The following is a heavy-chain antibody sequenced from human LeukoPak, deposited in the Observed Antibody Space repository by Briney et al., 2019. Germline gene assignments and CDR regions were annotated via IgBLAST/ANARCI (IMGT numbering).Heavy chain of an antibody. CDR2: ISSSGNTI. D-gene: IGHD5-18*01. Sequence: GGSLRLSCAASGFTFSSYEMHWVRQAPGKGLEWVSYISSSGNTIHDADSVKGRFTISRDNAKKSLYLQMNGLRAEDSAVYYCARGRIPDAFDMWGQGTMVTVSS. CDR1: GFTFSSYE. CDR3: ARGRIPDAFDM. J-gene: IGHJ3*02. V-gene: IGHV3-48*03.